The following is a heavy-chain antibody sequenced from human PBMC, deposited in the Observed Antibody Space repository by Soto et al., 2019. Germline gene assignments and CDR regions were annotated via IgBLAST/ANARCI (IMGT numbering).Heavy chain of an antibody. J-gene: IGHJ4*02. CDR2: ISWNSGSI. D-gene: IGHD3-10*01. CDR1: RFTFDNYA. CDR3: AKGIDYYGSGNLDY. Sequence: EVQLVESGGGLVQPGRSLRLSCAASRFTFDNYAMHWVRQGPGKGLEWVSGISWNSGSIGYADSVKGRFTISRDNAKNSLYRQMNSLRAEDTALYYGAKGIDYYGSGNLDYGGQGTLVTVSS. V-gene: IGHV3-9*01.